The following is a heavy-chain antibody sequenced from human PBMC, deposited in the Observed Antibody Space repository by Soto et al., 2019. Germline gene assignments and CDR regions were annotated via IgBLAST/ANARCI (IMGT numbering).Heavy chain of an antibody. CDR3: SNNAAGLLFGGMDV. CDR2: TYYRSKWYN. D-gene: IGHD3-10*02. Sequence: TLSLTCAISGDSVSSNSAAWNWISQSPSRGLEWLGRTYYRSKWYNDYAVSVKSRITINPDTSKNQFSLQLNSVTPEDAAVYYCSNNAAGLLFGGMDVWGQGTTVTVSS. CDR1: GDSVSSNSAA. V-gene: IGHV6-1*01. J-gene: IGHJ6*02.